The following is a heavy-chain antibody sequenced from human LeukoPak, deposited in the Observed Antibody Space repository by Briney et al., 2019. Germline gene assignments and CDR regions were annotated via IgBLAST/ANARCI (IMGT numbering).Heavy chain of an antibody. V-gene: IGHV3-23*01. D-gene: IGHD3-10*01. J-gene: IGHJ4*02. CDR2: ISASGGTT. CDR1: GFSFSSYG. CDR3: AKGGRGTYYSDS. Sequence: PGGSLRLSCAASGFSFSSYGMSWFRQAPGKGLEWVSVISASGGTTDYADSVKGRFTISRDNSKNTLYLQMNNLRAEDTAVYYCAKGGRGTYYSDSWGQGTLVTVSS.